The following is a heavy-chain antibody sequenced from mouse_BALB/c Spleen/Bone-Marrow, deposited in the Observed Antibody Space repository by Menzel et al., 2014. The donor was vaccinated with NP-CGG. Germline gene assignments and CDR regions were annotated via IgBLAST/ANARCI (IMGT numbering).Heavy chain of an antibody. D-gene: IGHD2-4*01. V-gene: IGHV1S127*01. Sequence: VQLQQSGAELVKPGASVKMSCKASGYTFTSYWMHWVKQRPGQGLEWIGVIDPSDRYTSYNQKFKGKATLTVDTSSSTAYMQLSSLTSEDSAVYYCTRGDYDWYFDVWGAGTTVTVSS. CDR1: GYTFTSYW. J-gene: IGHJ1*01. CDR2: IDPSDRYT. CDR3: TRGDYDWYFDV.